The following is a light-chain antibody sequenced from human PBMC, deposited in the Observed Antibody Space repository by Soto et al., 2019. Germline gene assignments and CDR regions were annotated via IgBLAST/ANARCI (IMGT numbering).Light chain of an antibody. CDR1: SSDVGGYNY. V-gene: IGLV2-14*01. CDR3: SSYTSSTTLV. CDR2: EVS. J-gene: IGLJ2*01. Sequence: QSVLTQPASVSGSPGQSITISCTGTSSDVGGYNYVSWYQQHPGKVPKLMIYEVSDRPSGVSNRFSASKSGNTASLTISGLQAEDEADYYCSSYTSSTTLVFGGGTKLTVL.